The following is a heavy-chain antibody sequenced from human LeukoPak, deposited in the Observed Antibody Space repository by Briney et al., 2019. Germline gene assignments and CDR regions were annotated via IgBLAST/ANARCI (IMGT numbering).Heavy chain of an antibody. D-gene: IGHD5-24*01. CDR3: ARDLVEMATNFDY. J-gene: IGHJ4*02. CDR2: INWNGGST. Sequence: GGSLRVSCAASGFTFDDYGMSWVRQAPGKGLEWVSGINWNGGSTGYADSVKGRFTTSRDNSKNTLYLQMNSLRAEDTAVYYCARDLVEMATNFDYWGQGTLVTVSS. CDR1: GFTFDDYG. V-gene: IGHV3-20*04.